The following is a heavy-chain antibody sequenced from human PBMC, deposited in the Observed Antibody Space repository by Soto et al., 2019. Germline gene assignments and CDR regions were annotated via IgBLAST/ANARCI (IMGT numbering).Heavy chain of an antibody. V-gene: IGHV3-30*18. CDR1: GFTFSTYG. CDR2: ISYDGRKK. Sequence: QVQLVESGGGVVQPGRSLRLSCAASGFTFSTYGMHWVRQAPGKGLDWVAVISYDGRKKHYADSVKGRFTISRDNSKNTLFLQMDSLRAEDTAVYYCAKDQDYGDYGPSATNYWGQGTLVTVSS. CDR3: AKDQDYGDYGPSATNY. J-gene: IGHJ4*02. D-gene: IGHD4-17*01.